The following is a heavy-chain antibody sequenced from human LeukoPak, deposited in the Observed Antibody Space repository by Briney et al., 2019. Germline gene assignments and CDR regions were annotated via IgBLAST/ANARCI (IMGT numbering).Heavy chain of an antibody. CDR3: ARGITMIVVARSWFDP. CDR1: GYTFTGYY. CDR2: INPNSGGT. V-gene: IGHV1-2*02. J-gene: IGHJ5*02. Sequence: ASVKVSCKASGYTFTGYYVHWVRQAPGQGLEWMGWINPNSGGTNYAQKFQGRVTMTRDTSISTAYMELSRLRSDDTAVYYCARGITMIVVARSWFDPWGQGTLVTVSS. D-gene: IGHD3-22*01.